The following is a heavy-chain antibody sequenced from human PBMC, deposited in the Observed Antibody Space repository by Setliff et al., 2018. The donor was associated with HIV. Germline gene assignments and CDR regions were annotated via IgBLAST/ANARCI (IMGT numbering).Heavy chain of an antibody. Sequence: RGESLKISCAASGFTFRNYWMSWVRQAPGKGLEWVANIKQDGSEKYYVDSVKGRFTISRDNAKNSLYPQMNSLRAEDTAVYYCARDSSRSYLDWLSLKYYYSYDMDVWGKGTTVTVS. CDR3: ARDSSRSYLDWLSLKYYYSYDMDV. CDR2: IKQDGSEK. D-gene: IGHD3-9*01. CDR1: GFTFRNYW. J-gene: IGHJ6*03. V-gene: IGHV3-7*01.